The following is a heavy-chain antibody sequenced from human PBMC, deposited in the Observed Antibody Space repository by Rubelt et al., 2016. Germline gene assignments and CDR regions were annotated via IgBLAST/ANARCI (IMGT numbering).Heavy chain of an antibody. D-gene: IGHD1-26*01. Sequence: EVQLVESGGGLVQPGGSLRLSCAASGFTFSSYWMSWVRQAPGKGLEWVANIKQDGSEKYYVDSVKGRFTISRDNPKNALYLQMNSLRAEDTAVYYCARGGMGGSTGYFDYWGQGTLVTVSS. V-gene: IGHV3-7*02. CDR3: ARGGMGGSTGYFDY. J-gene: IGHJ4*02. CDR2: IKQDGSEK. CDR1: GFTFSSYW.